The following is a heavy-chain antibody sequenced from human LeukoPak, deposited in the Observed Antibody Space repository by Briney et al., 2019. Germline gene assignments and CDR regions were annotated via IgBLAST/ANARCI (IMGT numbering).Heavy chain of an antibody. Sequence: GGSLRLSCAASAFTFSSYSMNWVRQAPGKGLEWVSSISSSSSYIYYADSVKGRFTISRDNAKNSLYLQMNSLRAEDTAVYYCAKDRYGDYVSQTHFDYWGQGTLVTVSS. D-gene: IGHD4-17*01. J-gene: IGHJ4*02. CDR1: AFTFSSYS. CDR3: AKDRYGDYVSQTHFDY. CDR2: ISSSSSYI. V-gene: IGHV3-21*01.